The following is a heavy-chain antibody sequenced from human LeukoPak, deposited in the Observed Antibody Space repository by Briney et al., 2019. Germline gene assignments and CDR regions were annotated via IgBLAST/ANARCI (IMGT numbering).Heavy chain of an antibody. V-gene: IGHV3-7*01. CDR1: GFTLCNYW. Sequence: PGGALRLSCVATGFTLCNYWLSWVRQAPGGGLEWVANMKQDGSEEFSVDSRRGRFTISRDNAKRSLYLQMNSLRAEDTAVYYCARMSSSGYFLWGRGALVTVAS. CDR3: ARMSSSGYFL. J-gene: IGHJ4*02. CDR2: MKQDGSEE. D-gene: IGHD3-22*01.